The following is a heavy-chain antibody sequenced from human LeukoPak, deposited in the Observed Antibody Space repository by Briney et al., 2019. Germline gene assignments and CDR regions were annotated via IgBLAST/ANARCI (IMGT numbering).Heavy chain of an antibody. CDR1: GYSFTSYW. Sequence: GESLKISCKGSGYSFTSYWIGWVRQMPGKGLEWMGIIYPGDSDTRYSPSFQGQVTISADKSISTAYLQWSSLKASDTAMYYCVRYCSSTSCYNYYGMDVWSQGTTVTVSS. V-gene: IGHV5-51*01. CDR2: IYPGDSDT. D-gene: IGHD2-2*02. CDR3: VRYCSSTSCYNYYGMDV. J-gene: IGHJ6*02.